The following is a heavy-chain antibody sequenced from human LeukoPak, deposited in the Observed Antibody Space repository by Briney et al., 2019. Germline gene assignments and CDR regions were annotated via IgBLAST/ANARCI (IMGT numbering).Heavy chain of an antibody. CDR3: LRDLNWSLDQ. CDR2: IKSDGITI. V-gene: IGHV3-74*01. Sequence: GGSLRLSCAASGFTFSSYWMHWVRQAPGKGLVWVSRIKSDGITITYADSVKGRFTISRDNAKNTLYLQMNSLRAEDTAVYYCLRDLNWSLDQWGQGTLVTVSS. CDR1: GFTFSSYW. D-gene: IGHD1-20*01. J-gene: IGHJ4*02.